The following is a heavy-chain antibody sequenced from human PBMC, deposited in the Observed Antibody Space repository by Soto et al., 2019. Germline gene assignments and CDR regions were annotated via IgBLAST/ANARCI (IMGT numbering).Heavy chain of an antibody. CDR1: GGSFSGYY. D-gene: IGHD4-4*01. J-gene: IGHJ6*02. CDR2: INHSGST. Sequence: KRSETLSLTCAVYGGSFSGYYWSWIRQPPGKGLEWIGEINHSGSTNYNPSLKSRVTISVDTSKNQFSLKLSSVTAADTAVYYCARGRLDSLQFNYGMDVWGQGTTVTVSS. V-gene: IGHV4-34*01. CDR3: ARGRLDSLQFNYGMDV.